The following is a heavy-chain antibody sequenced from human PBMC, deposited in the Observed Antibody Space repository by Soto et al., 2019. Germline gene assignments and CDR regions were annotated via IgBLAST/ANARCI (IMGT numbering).Heavy chain of an antibody. Sequence: QVQLVQSGAEVKKPGASVKVSCKASGYTFTGYGISWVRQAPGQGLEWMGWISAYNGNTNYAQKLQGRVTMTTDTTTSTAYMELRSLRSDDTAVYYCARDSAVAAAGTEGMDVWGQGTTVTVSS. D-gene: IGHD6-13*01. CDR2: ISAYNGNT. CDR3: ARDSAVAAAGTEGMDV. CDR1: GYTFTGYG. J-gene: IGHJ6*02. V-gene: IGHV1-18*01.